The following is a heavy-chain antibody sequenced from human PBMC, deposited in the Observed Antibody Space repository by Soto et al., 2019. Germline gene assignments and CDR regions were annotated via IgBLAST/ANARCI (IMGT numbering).Heavy chain of an antibody. CDR2: IWSDGNNK. V-gene: IGHV3-33*01. CDR1: GFTFNTYG. D-gene: IGHD1-1*01. CDR3: ARIQLDTIMALDF. Sequence: QVQLVESGGGVVQPGRSLRLSCATSGFTFNTYGFHWVRQAPGKGLEWVSVIWSDGNNKYYADSVKGRFTISRDSSKNTLYPQMNRLRVEETAVYYCARIQLDTIMALDFWGQGTLVTVSS. J-gene: IGHJ4*02.